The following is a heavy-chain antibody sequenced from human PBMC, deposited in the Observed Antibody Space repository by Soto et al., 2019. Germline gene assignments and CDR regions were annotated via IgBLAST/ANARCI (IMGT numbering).Heavy chain of an antibody. CDR2: IYYSGST. V-gene: IGHV4-59*01. J-gene: IGHJ4*02. D-gene: IGHD2-2*01. CDR3: ARVARCSSTSCSIHFDY. CDR1: GGSISSYY. Sequence: QVQLQESGPGLVKPSETLSLTCTVSGGSISSYYWSWIRQPPGKGLEWIGYIYYSGSTNYNPSLKSRVTISVDTSKNKFSLKLSSVTAADTAVYYCARVARCSSTSCSIHFDYWGQGTLVTVSS.